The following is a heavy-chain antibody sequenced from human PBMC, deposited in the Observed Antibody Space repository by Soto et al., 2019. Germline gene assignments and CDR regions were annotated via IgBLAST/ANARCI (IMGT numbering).Heavy chain of an antibody. CDR3: ATIRPRYCSGGSCYGFDY. J-gene: IGHJ4*02. CDR1: GYTLTELS. Sequence: GASVKVSCKVSGYTLTELSMHWVRQAPGKGLEWMGGFDPEDGETIYAQKFQGRVTMTEDTSTDTAYMELSSLRSEDTAVYYCATIRPRYCSGGSCYGFDYWGQGTLVTSPQ. CDR2: FDPEDGET. V-gene: IGHV1-24*01. D-gene: IGHD2-15*01.